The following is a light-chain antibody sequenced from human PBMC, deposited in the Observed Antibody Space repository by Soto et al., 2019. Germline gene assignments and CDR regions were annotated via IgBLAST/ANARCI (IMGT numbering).Light chain of an antibody. Sequence: VLTQPPSASGTPGQRVTISCSGSSSNIGSYTVNWYQQLPGTAPKLLIYNNYQRPSGVPDRFSGSKAGTSASLAISGLQSEDEADYFCAAWDDTLNAYYVFGTGTKVTVL. V-gene: IGLV1-44*01. CDR3: AAWDDTLNAYYV. CDR1: SSNIGSYT. CDR2: NNY. J-gene: IGLJ1*01.